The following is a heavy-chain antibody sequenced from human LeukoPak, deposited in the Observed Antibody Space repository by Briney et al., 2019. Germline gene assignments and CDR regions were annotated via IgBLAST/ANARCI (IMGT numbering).Heavy chain of an antibody. D-gene: IGHD3-10*01. V-gene: IGHV1-8*01. CDR3: ARGQKSYGSGSYYWFDP. J-gene: IGHJ5*02. CDR2: MNPNSGNT. CDR1: GYTFTSYD. Sequence: GASVKVSCNASGYTFTSYDINWVRQATGQGLEWMGWMNPNSGNTGYAQKFQGRVTMTRNTSISTAYMELSSLRSEDTAVYYCARGQKSYGSGSYYWFDPWGQGTLVTVSS.